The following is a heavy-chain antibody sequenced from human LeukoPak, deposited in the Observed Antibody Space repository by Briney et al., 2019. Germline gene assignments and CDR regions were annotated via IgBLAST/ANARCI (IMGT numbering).Heavy chain of an antibody. J-gene: IGHJ4*02. CDR2: IIPIFGTA. D-gene: IGHD6-13*01. CDR3: ARVWYSSSWYSDY. Sequence: SVKVSCKASGGTFSSYAISWVRQAPGQGLEWMGRIIPIFGTANYAQKFQGRVTITTDESTSTAYMELSSLRSEDTAVYYCARVWYSSSWYSDYWGQGTLVTVSS. CDR1: GGTFSSYA. V-gene: IGHV1-69*05.